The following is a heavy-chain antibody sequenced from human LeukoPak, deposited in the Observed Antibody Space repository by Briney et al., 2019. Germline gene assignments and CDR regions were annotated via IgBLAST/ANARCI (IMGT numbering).Heavy chain of an antibody. CDR2: ISSSGTTI. V-gene: IGHV3-11*01. Sequence: GGSLRLSCSTSKFTLTDYYMSWIRQAPGKGLEWVSFISSSGTTIYYADSVKGRFTISRDNAKNSLYLQMNNLRAEDTAVYYCASNDGYNSYFDYWGQGTLVTVSS. D-gene: IGHD5-24*01. CDR1: KFTLTDYY. J-gene: IGHJ4*02. CDR3: ASNDGYNSYFDY.